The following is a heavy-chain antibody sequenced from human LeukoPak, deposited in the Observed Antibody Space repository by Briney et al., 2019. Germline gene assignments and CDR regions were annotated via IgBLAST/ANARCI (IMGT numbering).Heavy chain of an antibody. Sequence: GGSLRLSCAASGFTFSSYWMPWVRHAPGKGLVWVSRINSDGSSTSYADSVKGRFTISRDNAKNTLYLQMNSLRAEDTAVYYCAFGYYDFWSGYLDAFDIWGQGTMVTVSS. D-gene: IGHD3-3*01. CDR1: GFTFSSYW. CDR2: INSDGSST. V-gene: IGHV3-74*01. J-gene: IGHJ3*02. CDR3: AFGYYDFWSGYLDAFDI.